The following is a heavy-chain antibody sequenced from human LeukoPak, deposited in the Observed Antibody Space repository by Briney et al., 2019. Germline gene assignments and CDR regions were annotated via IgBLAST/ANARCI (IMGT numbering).Heavy chain of an antibody. V-gene: IGHV3-7*01. CDR2: IKQDGSEK. D-gene: IGHD3-10*02. CDR1: GFTFSSYG. Sequence: PGGSLRLSCAASGFTFSSYGMSWLRQAPGKGLERVANIKQDGSEKYYVDSVNGRFTISRDNAKNSLYLQMNSLRAEDTAVSYCAELGITMIGGVWGKGTTVTISS. J-gene: IGHJ6*04. CDR3: AELGITMIGGV.